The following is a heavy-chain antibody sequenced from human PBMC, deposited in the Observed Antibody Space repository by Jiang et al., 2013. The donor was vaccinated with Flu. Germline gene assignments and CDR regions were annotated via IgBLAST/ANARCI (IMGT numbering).Heavy chain of an antibody. J-gene: IGHJ4*02. D-gene: IGHD5-12*01. CDR2: IYWDDDK. Sequence: KPTQTLTLTCTFSGFALTTTGVSVGWIRQPPGEALEWLALIYWDDDKRYRPSLKSRLTITKDTSRNQVVLTLTNLDPADTATYYCAHRDQNIYSGYDYWGPGNPGHRPPQ. CDR3: AHRDQNIYSGYDY. CDR1: GFALTTTGVS. V-gene: IGHV2-5*02.